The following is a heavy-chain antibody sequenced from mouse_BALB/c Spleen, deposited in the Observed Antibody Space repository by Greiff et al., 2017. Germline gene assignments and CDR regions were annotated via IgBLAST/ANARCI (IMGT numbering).Heavy chain of an antibody. CDR3: ARVSYYGSSYSYFDV. D-gene: IGHD1-1*01. CDR2: INSNGGST. Sequence: EVNVVESGGGLVQPGGSLKLSCAASGFTFSSYGMSWVRQTPDKRLELVATINSNGGSTYYPDSVKGRFTISRDNAKNTLYLQMSSLKSEDTAMYYCARVSYYGSSYSYFDVWGAGTTVTVSS. J-gene: IGHJ1*01. V-gene: IGHV5-6-3*01. CDR1: GFTFSSYG.